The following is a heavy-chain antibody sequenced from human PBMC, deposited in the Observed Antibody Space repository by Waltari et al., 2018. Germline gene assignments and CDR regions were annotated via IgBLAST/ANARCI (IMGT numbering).Heavy chain of an antibody. CDR3: ARRVDWFDP. Sequence: QVHLQQWGAGLLQPSAALSLTGAAYGRSFGRHYWSWTRQPPGKGLEWIGEINHSGSTNYNPSLKSRVTISVDTSKNQFSLKLSSVTAADTAVYYCARRVDWFDPWGQGTLVTVSS. CDR1: GRSFGRHY. V-gene: IGHV4-34*01. CDR2: INHSGST. J-gene: IGHJ5*02.